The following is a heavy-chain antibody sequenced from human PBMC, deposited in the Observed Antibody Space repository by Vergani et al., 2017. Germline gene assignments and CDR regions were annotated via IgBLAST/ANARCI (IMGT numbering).Heavy chain of an antibody. CDR1: GYSFTSYW. CDR3: ARHGAGVVVPAASPYYYYGMDV. V-gene: IGHV5-51*01. CDR2: IYPGDSDT. J-gene: IGHJ6*02. D-gene: IGHD2-2*01. Sequence: EVQLVQSGAEVKKPGESLKISCKGSGYSFTSYWIGWVRQMPGKGLEWMGIIYPGDSDTRYSPSFQGQVTISADKSISTAYLQWSSLKASDTAMYYCARHGAGVVVPAASPYYYYGMDVWGQGTTVTVSS.